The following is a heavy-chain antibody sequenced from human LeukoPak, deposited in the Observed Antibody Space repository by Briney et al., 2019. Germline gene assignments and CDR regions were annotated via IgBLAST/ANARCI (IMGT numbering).Heavy chain of an antibody. CDR2: ISSSGSTI. V-gene: IGHV3-48*03. CDR3: AKAPSSVVVTAKYFID. J-gene: IGHJ4*02. Sequence: GGSLRLSCAASGFTFSSYEMNWVRQAPGKGLEWVSYISSSGSTIYYADSVKGRFTISRDNAKNSLYLQMNSLRAEDTAVYYCAKAPSSVVVTAKYFIDWGQGTLVTVSS. CDR1: GFTFSSYE. D-gene: IGHD2-21*02.